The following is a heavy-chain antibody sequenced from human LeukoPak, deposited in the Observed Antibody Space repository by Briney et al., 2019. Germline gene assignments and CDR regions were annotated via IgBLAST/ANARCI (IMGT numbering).Heavy chain of an antibody. D-gene: IGHD3-22*01. CDR1: GGSISSYY. V-gene: IGHV4-59*05. CDR2: IYYSGST. CDR3: ARPLPNYYDSSGTFFEQGAFDI. Sequence: SETLSLTCTVSGGSISSYYWSWIRQPPGKGLEWIGSIYYSGSTYYNPSLKSRVTISGDTSKNQFSLKLSSVTAADTAVYYCARPLPNYYDSSGTFFEQGAFDIWGQGTMVTVSS. J-gene: IGHJ3*02.